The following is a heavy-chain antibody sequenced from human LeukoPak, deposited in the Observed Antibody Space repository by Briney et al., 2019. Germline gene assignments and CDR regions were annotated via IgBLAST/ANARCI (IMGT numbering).Heavy chain of an antibody. D-gene: IGHD2-15*01. CDR1: GYTFTSYG. Sequence: ASVKVSCKASGYTFTSYGITWVQQAPGQGLEWMGWISAYNGNTNYAQKFQGRVTMTTDTSASTAYMELSSLRSEDMAVYYCARVCSGGSCFMDDAFDIWGQGTMVTVSS. V-gene: IGHV1-18*03. CDR3: ARVCSGGSCFMDDAFDI. CDR2: ISAYNGNT. J-gene: IGHJ3*02.